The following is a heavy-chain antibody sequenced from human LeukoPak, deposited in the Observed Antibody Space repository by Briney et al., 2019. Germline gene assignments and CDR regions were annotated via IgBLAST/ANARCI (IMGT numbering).Heavy chain of an antibody. Sequence: GGSLRLSCAASGFTFSTYGMHSVRQAPGKGLEWVAFIRYDENNKYNADSGKGRFTISRDNSKNTLYLQMISLRAEDTAVYYCAKGDGGDFWSGYSNYYYYMDVWGKGTTVTVSS. CDR1: GFTFSTYG. J-gene: IGHJ6*03. CDR2: IRYDENNK. CDR3: AKGDGGDFWSGYSNYYYYMDV. V-gene: IGHV3-30*02. D-gene: IGHD3-3*01.